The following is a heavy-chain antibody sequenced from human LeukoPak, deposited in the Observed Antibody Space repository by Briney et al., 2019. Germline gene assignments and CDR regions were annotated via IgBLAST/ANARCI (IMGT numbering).Heavy chain of an antibody. J-gene: IGHJ5*02. V-gene: IGHV3-30-3*01. CDR2: ISYDGSNK. CDR1: GFIFSSYA. CDR3: ARDPRIQLWSPHGWFDP. D-gene: IGHD5-18*01. Sequence: GGSLRLSCAASGFIFSSYAMHWVRQAPGKGLEWVAVISYDGSNKYYADSVKGRFTISRDNSKNTLYLQMNSLRAEDTAVYYCARDPRIQLWSPHGWFDPWGQGTLVTVSS.